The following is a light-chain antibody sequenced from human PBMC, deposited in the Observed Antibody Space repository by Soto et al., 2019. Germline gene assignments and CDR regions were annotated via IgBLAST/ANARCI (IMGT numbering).Light chain of an antibody. J-gene: IGKJ4*01. Sequence: EIVLTQSPATLSLSPGERATLSCRASQSVSTYLAWYQQKPGQAPRLLIFDASNRATGIPARFSGGGSGTDFTLTISNLEPGDFAVYYCQQRSNWLLTFGGGTKVEIK. CDR3: QQRSNWLLT. CDR1: QSVSTY. CDR2: DAS. V-gene: IGKV3-11*01.